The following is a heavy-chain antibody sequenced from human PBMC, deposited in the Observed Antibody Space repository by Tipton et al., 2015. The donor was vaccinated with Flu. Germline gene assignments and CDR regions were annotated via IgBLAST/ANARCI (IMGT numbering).Heavy chain of an antibody. CDR3: ARDRRGGPKGSLRYFDY. J-gene: IGHJ4*02. Sequence: QLVQSGAEVKKPGASVKVSCKVSGYDFTTYGISWVRQAPGQGLEWMGWVSGRDNPTTSAQRFQSSVTLTTAAATATAYMELRSLRAGDTAIYFGARDRRGGPKGSLRYFDYWGQGTLFTVSS. CDR2: VSGRDNPT. CDR1: GYDFTTYG. D-gene: IGHD3-16*01. V-gene: IGHV1-18*01.